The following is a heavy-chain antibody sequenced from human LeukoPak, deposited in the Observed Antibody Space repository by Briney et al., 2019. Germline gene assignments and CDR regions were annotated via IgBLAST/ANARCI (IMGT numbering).Heavy chain of an antibody. V-gene: IGHV3-7*01. CDR1: GFTFSTYW. CDR2: IKEDGSEK. Sequence: PGRSLRFSCAASGFTFSTYWMSWVRQAPGKGPEWVANIKEDGSEKYYLDSVKGRFTISRDNAKNSVYLQMNSLRAEDTAVYYCARDRSRIVELDVWGKGTTVTISS. J-gene: IGHJ6*04. D-gene: IGHD3-22*01. CDR3: ARDRSRIVELDV.